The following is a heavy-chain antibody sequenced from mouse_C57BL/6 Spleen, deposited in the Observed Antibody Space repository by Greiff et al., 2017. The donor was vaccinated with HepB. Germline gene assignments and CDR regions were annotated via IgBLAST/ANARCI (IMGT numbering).Heavy chain of an antibody. V-gene: IGHV1-26*01. Sequence: VQLQQSGPELVKPGASVKISCKASGYTFTDYYMNWVKQSHGKSLEWIGDINPNNGGTSYNQKFKGKATLTVAKSSSTAYMELRSLTSEDSAVYYCARSTPYYYGSSYRAMDYWGQGTSVTVSS. J-gene: IGHJ4*01. CDR1: GYTFTDYY. CDR2: INPNNGGT. D-gene: IGHD1-1*01. CDR3: ARSTPYYYGSSYRAMDY.